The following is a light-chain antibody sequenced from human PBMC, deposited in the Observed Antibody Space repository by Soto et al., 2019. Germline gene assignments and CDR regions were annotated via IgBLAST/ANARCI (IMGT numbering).Light chain of an antibody. CDR2: GAS. CDR1: QGISSY. V-gene: IGKV1-9*01. CDR3: QQYNSYWT. J-gene: IGKJ1*01. Sequence: IQLTQSPSSLSAFVGDRVTITCRASQGISSYLAWYQQKPGKAPKLLIYGASTLQSGVPSRFSGSGSGTDFTLTISSLQPEDFATYYCQQYNSYWTFGQGTKVDIK.